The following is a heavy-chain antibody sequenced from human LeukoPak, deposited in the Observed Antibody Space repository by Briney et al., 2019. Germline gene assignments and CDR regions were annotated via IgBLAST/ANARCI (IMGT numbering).Heavy chain of an antibody. J-gene: IGHJ3*02. CDR2: VSSSGGGM. CDR1: GFTLRCYE. Sequence: PGGSLRLSCAASGFTLRCYEMNWVRQAPGKGLEWVSYVSSSGGGMLYADSVKGRFTISRDNAKNSLSLQMSSLRVEDTAVYYCARDLYGSGGDAFVIWGQGTMVTVSS. CDR3: ARDLYGSGGDAFVI. D-gene: IGHD3-10*01. V-gene: IGHV3-48*03.